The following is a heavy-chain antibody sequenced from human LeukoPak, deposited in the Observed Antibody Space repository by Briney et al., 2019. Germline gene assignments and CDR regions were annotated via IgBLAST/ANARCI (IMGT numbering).Heavy chain of an antibody. V-gene: IGHV1-24*01. D-gene: IGHD4-17*01. CDR1: GYTLTELS. CDR2: FDPEDGET. Sequence: GASVKVSCKVSGYTLTELSMHWVRQAPGKGLEWMGGFDPEDGETIYAQKFQGRVTITTDESTSTAYMELSSLRSEDTAVYYCARIADYGDYFDYWGQGTLVTVSS. J-gene: IGHJ4*02. CDR3: ARIADYGDYFDY.